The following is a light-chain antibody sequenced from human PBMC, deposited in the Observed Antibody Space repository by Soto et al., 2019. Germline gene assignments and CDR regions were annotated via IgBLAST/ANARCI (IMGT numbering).Light chain of an antibody. Sequence: EIVLTNSPVIMSLSTGKRASLSCGASQSISSGFLAWYQQKPGQAPRLLIYGASSRATGIPDRFSGSGSGTDFTLTISRLEPDDFAVYYCQQYGSSPKTFGQGTKVDIK. J-gene: IGKJ1*01. CDR2: GAS. V-gene: IGKV3-20*01. CDR1: QSISSGF. CDR3: QQYGSSPKT.